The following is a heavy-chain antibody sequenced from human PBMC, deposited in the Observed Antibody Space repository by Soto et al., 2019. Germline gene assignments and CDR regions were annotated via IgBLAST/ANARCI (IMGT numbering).Heavy chain of an antibody. V-gene: IGHV4-39*01. Sequence: SETLSLTCTVSGGSISSSSYYWGWIRQPPGKGLEWIGSIYYSGSTYYNPSLKSRVTISVDTSKNQFSLKLSSVTAADTAVYYCARHDCSSTSCYEGYYFDYWGQGTQVT. D-gene: IGHD2-2*01. J-gene: IGHJ4*02. CDR3: ARHDCSSTSCYEGYYFDY. CDR2: IYYSGST. CDR1: GGSISSSSYY.